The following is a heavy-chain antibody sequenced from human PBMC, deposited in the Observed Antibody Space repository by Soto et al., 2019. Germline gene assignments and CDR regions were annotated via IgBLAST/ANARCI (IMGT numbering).Heavy chain of an antibody. J-gene: IGHJ4*02. CDR1: GFTFSSYA. Sequence: GGSLRLSCAASGFTFSSYAMSWVRQAPGKGLEWVSAISGSGGSTYYADSVKGRFTISRDNSKNTLYLQMNSLRAEDTAVYYCAKDGYYDFWSGYYLWGQGTLVTVSS. CDR3: AKDGYYDFWSGYYL. D-gene: IGHD3-3*01. CDR2: ISGSGGST. V-gene: IGHV3-23*01.